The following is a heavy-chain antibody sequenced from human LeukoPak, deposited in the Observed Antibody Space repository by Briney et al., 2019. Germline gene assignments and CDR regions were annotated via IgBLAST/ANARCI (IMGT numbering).Heavy chain of an antibody. CDR3: TRGQSSGYSSGDY. CDR1: GFTFSRYW. Sequence: PGGSLRLSCAASGFTFSRYWMHWVRQAPGKGLVWVSRIESDGTTTTYADPVKGRFTISRDNAKNTLYLQMNSLRAEDTAVYYCTRGQSSGYSSGDYWGQGTLVTVSS. CDR2: IESDGTTT. V-gene: IGHV3-74*01. D-gene: IGHD3-22*01. J-gene: IGHJ4*02.